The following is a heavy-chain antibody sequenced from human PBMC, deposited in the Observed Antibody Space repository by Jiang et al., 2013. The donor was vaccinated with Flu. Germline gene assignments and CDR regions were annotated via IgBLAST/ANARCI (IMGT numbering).Heavy chain of an antibody. CDR2: INPNSGGT. Sequence: GAEVKKPGASVKVSCKASGYTFTGYYMHWVRQAPGQGLEWMGWINPNSGGTNYAQKFQGWVTMTRDTSISTAYMELSRLRSDDTAVYYCARPSRVAAAGYGMDVWGQGTTVTVSS. CDR1: GYTFTGYY. CDR3: ARPSRVAAAGYGMDV. V-gene: IGHV1-2*04. J-gene: IGHJ6*02. D-gene: IGHD6-13*01.